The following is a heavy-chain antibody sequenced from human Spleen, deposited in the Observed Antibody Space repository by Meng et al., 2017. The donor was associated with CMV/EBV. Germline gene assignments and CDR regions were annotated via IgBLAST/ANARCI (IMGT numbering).Heavy chain of an antibody. CDR2: ISGSGRSI. Sequence: SGFPCTSYAMGWVRQDPGKGLEWVSAISGSGRSIYYADSVKGRFTISRDNSKNTLYLQMNSLRAGDTAVYYCAKDDYNSSPRRFDSWGQGTLVTVSS. CDR1: GFPCTSYA. D-gene: IGHD4/OR15-4a*01. J-gene: IGHJ5*01. V-gene: IGHV3-23*01. CDR3: AKDDYNSSPRRFDS.